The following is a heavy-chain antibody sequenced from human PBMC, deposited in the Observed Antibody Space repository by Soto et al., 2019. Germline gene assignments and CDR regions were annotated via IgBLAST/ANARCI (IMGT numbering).Heavy chain of an antibody. CDR2: ISGSGGST. CDR3: AKDGTMIVVVTPDY. J-gene: IGHJ4*02. CDR1: GFTFSSYA. D-gene: IGHD3-22*01. V-gene: IGHV3-23*01. Sequence: PGGSLRLSCAASGFTFSSYAMSWVRQAPGKGLEWVSAISGSGGSTYYADSVKGRFTISRDNSKNTLYLQMNSLRAEDTAVYYCAKDGTMIVVVTPDYWGQGTLVTVSS.